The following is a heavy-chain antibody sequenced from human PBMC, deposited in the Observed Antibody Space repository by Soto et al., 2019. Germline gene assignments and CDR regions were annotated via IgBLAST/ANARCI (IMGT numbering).Heavy chain of an antibody. CDR3: ARGRWIDS. CDR2: MNPNSGNT. J-gene: IGHJ4*02. V-gene: IGHV1-8*01. CDR1: GYTFTTFD. Sequence: QVQLVQSGAEVKKPGASVKVSCKASGYTFTTFDINWVRQATGHGLEWMGWMNPNSGNTGYAQNVQGRVTMTRDTSISTAYMEVSSLRSEDTAVYYCARGRWIDSWGQGTLVTVSS.